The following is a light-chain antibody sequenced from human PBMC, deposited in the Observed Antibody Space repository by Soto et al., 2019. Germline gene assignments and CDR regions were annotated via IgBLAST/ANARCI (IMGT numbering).Light chain of an antibody. CDR2: EVN. V-gene: IGLV2-23*02. J-gene: IGLJ3*02. CDR3: CSYGFSTPWV. CDR1: SSYVGKYDL. Sequence: QSVLAQPASVSGSPGQSITISCTGTSSYVGKYDLVSWYQQHPGRAPKIMIFEVNKRPSGVSDRFSGSRSGNTASLTISGLQADDEADYYRCSYGFSTPWVFGGGTKVTVL.